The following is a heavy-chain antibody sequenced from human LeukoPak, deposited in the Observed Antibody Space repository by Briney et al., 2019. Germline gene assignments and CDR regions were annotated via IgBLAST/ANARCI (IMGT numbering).Heavy chain of an antibody. Sequence: PGGSLRLSCAASGFTFSDYYVSWIRQAPGKGLEWVSYISSSGSTIYYADSVKGRFTISRDNAKNSLYLQMNSLRAEDTAVYYCASVLRYFDWLPQTRDYWGQGTLVTVSS. V-gene: IGHV3-11*01. CDR1: GFTFSDYY. CDR2: ISSSGSTI. J-gene: IGHJ4*02. D-gene: IGHD3-9*01. CDR3: ASVLRYFDWLPQTRDY.